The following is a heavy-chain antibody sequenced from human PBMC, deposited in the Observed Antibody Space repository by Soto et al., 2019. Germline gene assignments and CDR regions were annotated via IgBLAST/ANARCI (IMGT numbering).Heavy chain of an antibody. Sequence: SETLSLTCAVYGGSFSGYYWSWIRQPPGKGLEWIGEINHSGSTNYNPSLKSRVTISVETSENQFSLKLSSVTAADTAVYYCARGPGIVITFGGVKDYYYYGMDVWGQGTTVTFSS. V-gene: IGHV4-34*01. J-gene: IGHJ6*02. CDR2: INHSGST. CDR1: GGSFSGYY. CDR3: ARGPGIVITFGGVKDYYYYGMDV. D-gene: IGHD3-16*01.